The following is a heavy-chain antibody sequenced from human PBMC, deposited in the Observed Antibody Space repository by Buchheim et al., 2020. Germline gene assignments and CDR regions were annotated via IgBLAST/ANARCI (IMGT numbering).Heavy chain of an antibody. D-gene: IGHD6-13*01. J-gene: IGHJ4*02. CDR1: GFTFSSYW. CDR3: AREGRVIAAAGTIRRYYFDY. V-gene: IGHV3-7*01. CDR2: IKQDGSEK. Sequence: EVQLVESGGGLVQPGGSLRLSCAASGFTFSSYWMSWVRQAPGKGLEWVANIKQDGSEKYYVDSVKGRFTISRDNAKNSLYLQMNSLRAEDTAVYYCAREGRVIAAAGTIRRYYFDYWGQGTL.